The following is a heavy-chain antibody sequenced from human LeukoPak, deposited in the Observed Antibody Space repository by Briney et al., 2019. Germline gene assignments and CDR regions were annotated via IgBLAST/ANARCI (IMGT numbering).Heavy chain of an antibody. D-gene: IGHD2-15*01. CDR3: ARACSSGSCYLAAFDI. V-gene: IGHV3-23*01. CDR1: GVMFRDAA. CDR2: IASGGLNT. Sequence: GGSLRLSCAASGVMFRDAAMTWVRQAPGKGLEWVSLIASGGLNTYYADSVKGRFTTSRDNSKNTLYLQMNSLRAEDTAVYFCARACSSGSCYLAAFDIWGQGTMVTVSS. J-gene: IGHJ3*02.